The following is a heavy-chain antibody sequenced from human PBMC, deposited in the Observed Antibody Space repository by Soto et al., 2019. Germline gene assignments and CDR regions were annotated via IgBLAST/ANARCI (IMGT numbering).Heavy chain of an antibody. V-gene: IGHV1-69*02. CDR3: ARVGSSVTMVRGGYNWFDP. CDR1: GGTFSSYT. Sequence: SVKVSCKASGGTFSSYTISWVRQAPGQGLEWMGRIIPILGIANYAQKFQGRVTITADKSTSTAYMELSSLRSEDTAVYYCARVGSSVTMVRGGYNWFDPWGQGTLVTVS. J-gene: IGHJ5*02. CDR2: IIPILGIA. D-gene: IGHD3-10*01.